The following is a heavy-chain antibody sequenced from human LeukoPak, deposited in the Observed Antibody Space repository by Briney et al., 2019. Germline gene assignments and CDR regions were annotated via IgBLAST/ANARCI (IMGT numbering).Heavy chain of an antibody. J-gene: IGHJ3*02. Sequence: PGGSLRLSCAASGFTFSSYGMHWVRQAPGKGLEWVSAISGSGGSTYYADSVKGRFTISRDNSKNTLYLQMNSLRAEDTAVYYCAKVIGESVAFDIWGQGTMVTVSS. V-gene: IGHV3-23*01. CDR1: GFTFSSYG. CDR2: ISGSGGST. D-gene: IGHD3-10*01. CDR3: AKVIGESVAFDI.